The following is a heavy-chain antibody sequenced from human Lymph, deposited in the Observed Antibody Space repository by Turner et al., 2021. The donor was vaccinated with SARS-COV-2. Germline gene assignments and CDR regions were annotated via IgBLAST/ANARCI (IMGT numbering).Heavy chain of an antibody. CDR1: GGTFSSYA. CDR3: ASRRSYSSGWYEWAY. D-gene: IGHD6-19*01. Sequence: QVQLVQSGAEVKKPGSSVKVSCKASGGTFSSYAISWLRQATGQGLECMGRIIPILGIANYAQKFQGRVTITADKSTSTAYMELSSLRFEDTAVYYCASRRSYSSGWYEWAYWGQGTLVTVSS. CDR2: IIPILGIA. J-gene: IGHJ4*02. V-gene: IGHV1-69*04.